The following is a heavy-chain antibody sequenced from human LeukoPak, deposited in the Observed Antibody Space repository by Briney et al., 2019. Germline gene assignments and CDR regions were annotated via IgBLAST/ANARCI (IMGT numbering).Heavy chain of an antibody. D-gene: IGHD1-14*01. Sequence: PGGSLSRSCAASGFTFSTFSIACVRQAPGKGLEWVSYISRTGTSIHYADSMRGRFTISRDNTKSSLYLQMNNLRVEDTALYFCARTTVAGTIQYWGQGTLVIVSS. J-gene: IGHJ1*01. CDR2: ISRTGTSI. CDR3: ARTTVAGTIQY. V-gene: IGHV3-21*01. CDR1: GFTFSTFS.